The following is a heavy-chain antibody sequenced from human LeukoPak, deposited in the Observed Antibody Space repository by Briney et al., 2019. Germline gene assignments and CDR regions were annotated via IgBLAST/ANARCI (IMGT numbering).Heavy chain of an antibody. Sequence: GGSLRLSCAASGFTVSSIHMVWVRQAPGKGLEWVGRIKSETDGGTTDYAAPVKGTFTISRDDSENTLYLQMNSLKTEDTAVYYCTRRSSAAGRQYFDYWGQGTLVTVSS. V-gene: IGHV3-15*07. CDR3: TRRSSAAGRQYFDY. CDR1: GFTVSSIH. D-gene: IGHD6-13*01. J-gene: IGHJ4*02. CDR2: IKSETDGGTT.